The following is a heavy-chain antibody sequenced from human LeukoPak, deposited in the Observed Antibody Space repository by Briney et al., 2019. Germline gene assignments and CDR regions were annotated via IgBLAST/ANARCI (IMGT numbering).Heavy chain of an antibody. V-gene: IGHV3-15*01. CDR2: IKSKTDGGTT. CDR3: TTDLRGYDPFDY. J-gene: IGHJ4*02. Sequence: PGGSLRLSCAASGFTFSNAWMSWVHQAPGKGLEWVGRIKSKTDGGTTDYAAPVKGRFTISRDDSKNTLYLQMNSLKTEDTAVYYCTTDLRGYDPFDYWGQGTLVTVSS. D-gene: IGHD5-12*01. CDR1: GFTFSNAW.